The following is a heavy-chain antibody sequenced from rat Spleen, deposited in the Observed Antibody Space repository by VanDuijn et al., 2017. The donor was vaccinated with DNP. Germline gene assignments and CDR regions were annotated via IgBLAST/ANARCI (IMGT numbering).Heavy chain of an antibody. Sequence: EVQLVESGGGLVQPGRSLKLSCAASGFTFSNYDMAWVRQAPTKGLEWVASISPSGGSTYYRDSVKGRFTISRDNAKSTLYLQMNSLRSEDTATYYCTRDDYYYDGYHHWGQGVMVTVSS. V-gene: IGHV5-27*01. CDR3: TRDDYYYDGYHH. CDR2: ISPSGGST. CDR1: GFTFSNYD. D-gene: IGHD1-12*03. J-gene: IGHJ2*01.